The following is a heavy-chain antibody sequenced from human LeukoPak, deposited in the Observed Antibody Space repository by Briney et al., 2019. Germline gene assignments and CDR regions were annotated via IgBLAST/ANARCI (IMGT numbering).Heavy chain of an antibody. Sequence: ASVKVSCKATGYIFTDSGLSWVRQAPGQGLECMGWISAYNGNTKMTQKFQGRVTMTTDTSATTAYMELKRLRSDDTAVYYCARGGSSWSTEYFHYWGQGTLVTVSS. D-gene: IGHD6-13*01. J-gene: IGHJ1*01. CDR2: ISAYNGNT. V-gene: IGHV1-18*04. CDR3: ARGGSSWSTEYFHY. CDR1: GYIFTDSG.